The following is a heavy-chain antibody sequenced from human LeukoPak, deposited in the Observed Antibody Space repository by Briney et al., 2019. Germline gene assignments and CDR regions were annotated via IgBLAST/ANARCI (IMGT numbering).Heavy chain of an antibody. Sequence: PGGSLRLSCAASGFTISNYWMSWVRHAPGKGQEWVASIKEDGSDKYCVDSVKGRFTISRDNAKNSLYLQMDSLRADDTAVYYCARDTYRFDDYWGQGTLVTVSS. CDR3: ARDTYRFDDY. CDR1: GFTISNYW. J-gene: IGHJ4*02. CDR2: IKEDGSDK. V-gene: IGHV3-7*01.